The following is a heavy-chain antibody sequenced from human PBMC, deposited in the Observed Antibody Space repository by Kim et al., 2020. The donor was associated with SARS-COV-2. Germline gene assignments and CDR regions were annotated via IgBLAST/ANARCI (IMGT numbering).Heavy chain of an antibody. CDR3: ARDGFKYSSGWDNYYYYGMDV. J-gene: IGHJ6*02. Sequence: GGSLRLSCAASGFTFSSYAMHWVRQAPGKGLEWVAVISYDGSNKYYVDSVKGRFTISRDNSKNTLYLQMNSLRAEDTAVYYCARDGFKYSSGWDNYYYYGMDVWGQGTTVTVSS. CDR1: GFTFSSYA. D-gene: IGHD6-19*01. V-gene: IGHV3-30*04. CDR2: ISYDGSNK.